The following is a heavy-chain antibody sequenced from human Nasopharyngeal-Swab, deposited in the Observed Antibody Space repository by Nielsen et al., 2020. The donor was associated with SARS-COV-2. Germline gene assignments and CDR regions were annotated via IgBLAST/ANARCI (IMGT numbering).Heavy chain of an antibody. J-gene: IGHJ6*02. D-gene: IGHD3-3*01. CDR1: GGYFSGYY. CDR3: AREVGFWSGYFLGGMDV. CDR2: INHSGRT. V-gene: IGHV4-34*01. Sequence: SQTLSLTCAVYGGYFSGYYWSWIRQPPGKGLGWIVEINHSGRTNYNPYLKSRVTISVDTSKNQFSLKLSSVTAADTAVYYCAREVGFWSGYFLGGMDVWGQGTTVTVSS.